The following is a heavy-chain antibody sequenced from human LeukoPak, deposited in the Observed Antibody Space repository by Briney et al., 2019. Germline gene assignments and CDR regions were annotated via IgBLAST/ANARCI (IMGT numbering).Heavy chain of an antibody. Sequence: GESLKISCKGSGYSFTSYWISWVRQMPGKGLEWMGRIDSSDSYTNYSPSFQGHVTISADKSISTAYLQWSSLKASDTAMYYCASTAMVSLVDYWGQGTLVTVSS. D-gene: IGHD5-18*01. CDR2: IDSSDSYT. CDR1: GYSFTSYW. CDR3: ASTAMVSLVDY. J-gene: IGHJ4*02. V-gene: IGHV5-10-1*01.